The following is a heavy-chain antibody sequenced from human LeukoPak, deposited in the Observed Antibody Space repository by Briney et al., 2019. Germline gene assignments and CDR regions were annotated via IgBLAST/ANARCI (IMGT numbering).Heavy chain of an antibody. CDR3: ARDRYYDSSPGAFDI. J-gene: IGHJ3*02. D-gene: IGHD3-22*01. Sequence: GGSLRLSCAASGFTFSSYAMHWVRQAPGKGLEWVAVISYDGSNNYYADSVKGRFTISRDNSKNTLYLQMNSLRAEDTAVYYCARDRYYDSSPGAFDIWGQGTMVTVSS. CDR2: ISYDGSNN. V-gene: IGHV3-30-3*01. CDR1: GFTFSSYA.